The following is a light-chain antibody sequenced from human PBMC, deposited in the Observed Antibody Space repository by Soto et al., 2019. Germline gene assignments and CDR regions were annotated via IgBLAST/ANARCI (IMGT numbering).Light chain of an antibody. V-gene: IGKV1-5*03. CDR3: QQYNSYS. CDR2: KTS. J-gene: IGKJ1*01. Sequence: DIQMTQSPSTLSASVGDRATISCRASQSISSWLAWYQQKPGKAPKLLIYKTSSLESGVPSRFSGSGSGTEFTLTISSLQPDDSATYYCQQYNSYSFGQGTKVDIK. CDR1: QSISSW.